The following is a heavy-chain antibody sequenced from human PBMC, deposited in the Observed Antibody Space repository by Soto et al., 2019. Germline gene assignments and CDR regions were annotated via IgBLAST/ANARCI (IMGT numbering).Heavy chain of an antibody. D-gene: IGHD1-26*01. CDR2: IKQDGSEK. V-gene: IGHV3-7*03. J-gene: IGHJ2*01. CDR1: GFTFSSYW. Sequence: EVQLVESGGGLVQPGGSLRLSCAASGFTFSSYWLSWLRQAPGKGLEWVTNIKQDGSEKYYVDSVKGRFTISRDNAKNSLYLQMNSLSAEDTAVYYCARASRYYVCYFDLWGRGTLVTVSS. CDR3: ARASRYYVCYFDL.